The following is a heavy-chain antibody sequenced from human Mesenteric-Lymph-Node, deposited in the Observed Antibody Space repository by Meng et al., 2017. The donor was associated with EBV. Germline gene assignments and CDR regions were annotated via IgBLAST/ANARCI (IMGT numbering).Heavy chain of an antibody. CDR1: GYTFTSYA. CDR3: ARGGAARPFDY. CDR2: ISVYNGVT. Sequence: QVQLVQSGGEVKKPWALLKVSCKTSGYTFTSYAISWVRQAPGQGLEWMGWISVYNGVTNYAPNLQGRVTVTTDTSTTTAYMELTGLTSADTAVYYCARGGAARPFDYWGQGTLVTVSS. D-gene: IGHD6-6*01. V-gene: IGHV1-18*01. J-gene: IGHJ4*02.